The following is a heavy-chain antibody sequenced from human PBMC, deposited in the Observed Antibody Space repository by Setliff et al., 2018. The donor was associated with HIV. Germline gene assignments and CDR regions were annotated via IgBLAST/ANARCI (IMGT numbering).Heavy chain of an antibody. V-gene: IGHV3-30*04. CDR1: GFSFSTYA. Sequence: GGSLSLSCAASGFSFSTYAMHWVRQAPGKGLEWVSVISYDGSSESYADSVKGRFTISRDNSKNSLYLQRKSLRAEDTAVYYCARAPTGPYSGYDYDYYYYYYMDVWGKGTTVTVSS. D-gene: IGHD5-12*01. CDR3: ARAPTGPYSGYDYDYYYYYYMDV. CDR2: ISYDGSSE. J-gene: IGHJ6*03.